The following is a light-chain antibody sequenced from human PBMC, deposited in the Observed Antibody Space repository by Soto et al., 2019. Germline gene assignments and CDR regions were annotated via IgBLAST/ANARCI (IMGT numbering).Light chain of an antibody. V-gene: IGLV2-14*01. CDR1: SSDIGNYNY. J-gene: IGLJ2*01. Sequence: QSALTQPASVVGSPGQSITISCTGTSSDIGNYNYVSWYQQHPGKAPEVIIYEVTYRASGVSNRFSASKSGNTASLTISGLRAEDEADYYCMSYTSDSGRIFGGGTKVTVL. CDR3: MSYTSDSGRI. CDR2: EVT.